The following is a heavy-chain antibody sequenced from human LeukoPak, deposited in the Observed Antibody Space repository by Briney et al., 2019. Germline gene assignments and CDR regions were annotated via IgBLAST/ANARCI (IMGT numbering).Heavy chain of an antibody. Sequence: GGSLRLSCAASGFAFSSYAMNWVPQAPGQGLEWVSAISGSGGVTYYGDSVKGRFTISRDKNTLYLQMNSLRVEDTAVYYCATRGPDSSGYHDSYWGQGTLVTVSS. D-gene: IGHD3-22*01. CDR1: GFAFSSYA. CDR2: ISGSGGVT. V-gene: IGHV3-23*01. J-gene: IGHJ4*02. CDR3: ATRGPDSSGYHDSY.